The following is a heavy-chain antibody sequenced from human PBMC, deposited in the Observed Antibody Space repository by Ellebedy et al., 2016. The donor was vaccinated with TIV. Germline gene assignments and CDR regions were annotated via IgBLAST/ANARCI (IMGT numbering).Heavy chain of an antibody. CDR3: ASGAVVLDF. V-gene: IGHV6-1*01. Sequence: SQTLSLTXXISGDSVSGSSAAWNWIRKSPSRGLEWLGRTFYRSKWHTDYAVSVRSRITIIADTANNQFSVQLKSVTPEDTAVYYCASGAVVLDFWGQGTLVTVSS. CDR1: GDSVSGSSAA. CDR2: TFYRSKWHT. J-gene: IGHJ4*02. D-gene: IGHD5-18*01.